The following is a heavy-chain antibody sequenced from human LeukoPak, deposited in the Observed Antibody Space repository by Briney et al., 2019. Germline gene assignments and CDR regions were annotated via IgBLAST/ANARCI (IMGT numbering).Heavy chain of an antibody. Sequence: SETLSLTCTVSGVSISSSSYYWGWIRQPPGKGLEWIGSIYYSGSTYYNPSLKSRVTISVDTSKNQFSLKLSSVTAADTAVYYCERGESRPLGYCTNGVCLDYWGQGTLVTVSS. J-gene: IGHJ4*02. CDR1: GVSISSSSYY. V-gene: IGHV4-39*07. CDR3: ERGESRPLGYCTNGVCLDY. D-gene: IGHD2-8*01. CDR2: IYYSGST.